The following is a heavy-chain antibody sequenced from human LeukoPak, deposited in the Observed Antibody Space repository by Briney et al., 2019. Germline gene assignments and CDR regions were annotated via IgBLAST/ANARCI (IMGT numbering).Heavy chain of an antibody. D-gene: IGHD3-22*01. Sequence: ESSVKVSCKTSRGTFSKYPISWVRQAPGQGLEWMGRIIPIFGTANYAQKFQGRVTITTDESTSTAYMELSSLRSEDTAVYYCARSPLGASSGLSWFDPWGQGTLVTVSS. V-gene: IGHV1-69*05. CDR2: IIPIFGTA. CDR1: RGTFSKYP. CDR3: ARSPLGASSGLSWFDP. J-gene: IGHJ5*02.